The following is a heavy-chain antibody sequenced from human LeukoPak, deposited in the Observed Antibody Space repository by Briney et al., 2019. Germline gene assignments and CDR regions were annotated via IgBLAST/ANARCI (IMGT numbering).Heavy chain of an antibody. D-gene: IGHD1-14*01. J-gene: IGHJ4*02. CDR3: AISPGITGTTTGFDY. V-gene: IGHV3-20*04. Sequence: GGSLRLSCVGSGFTFDDYGMSLVRQSPGKGLEWVAGINWNGGSTGYADSVKGRFTISRDNAKNSLYLQMNSLRGEDTALYYCAISPGITGTTTGFDYWGQGTLVIVSS. CDR1: GFTFDDYG. CDR2: INWNGGST.